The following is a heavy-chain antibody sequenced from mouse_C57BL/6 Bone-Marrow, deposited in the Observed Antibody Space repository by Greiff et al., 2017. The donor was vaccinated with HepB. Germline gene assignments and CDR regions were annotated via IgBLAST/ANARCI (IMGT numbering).Heavy chain of an antibody. V-gene: IGHV1-85*01. J-gene: IGHJ4*01. CDR2: IYPRDGST. D-gene: IGHD1-1*01. CDR1: GYTFTSYD. CDR3: ARLRGYAMDY. Sequence: QVHVKQSGPELVKPGASVKLSCKASGYTFTSYDINWVKQRPGQGLEWIGWIYPRDGSTKYNEKFKGKATLTVDTSSSTAYMELHSLTSEDSAVYCCARLRGYAMDYWGQGTSVTVSS.